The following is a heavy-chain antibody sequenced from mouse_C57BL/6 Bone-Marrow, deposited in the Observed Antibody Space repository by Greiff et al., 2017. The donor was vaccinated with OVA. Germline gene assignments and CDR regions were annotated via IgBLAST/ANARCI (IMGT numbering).Heavy chain of an antibody. Sequence: EVKLQESGGGLVQPGGSLKLSCAASGFTFSDYGMAWVRQAPRKGPEWVAFISNLAYSIYYADTVTGRFTISRENAKNTLYLEMSSLRSEDTAMYYCARHGYYPYWGQGTLVTVSA. V-gene: IGHV5-15*01. D-gene: IGHD2-3*01. CDR1: GFTFSDYG. J-gene: IGHJ3*01. CDR2: ISNLAYSI. CDR3: ARHGYYPY.